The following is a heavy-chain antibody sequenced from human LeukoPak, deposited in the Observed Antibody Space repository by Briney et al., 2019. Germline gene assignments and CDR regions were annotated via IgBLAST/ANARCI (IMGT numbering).Heavy chain of an antibody. V-gene: IGHV3-23*01. Sequence: GASLRLSCAASGFTFSNAAMSWVRQAPGKGLEWVSTISDNGASTFYADSVKGRFTISGDNSNNTLYLQMNSLRAEDTAVYFCTHKTGFDYWDQGTLVTVSS. CDR2: ISDNGAST. J-gene: IGHJ4*02. CDR1: GFTFSNAA. CDR3: THKTGFDY.